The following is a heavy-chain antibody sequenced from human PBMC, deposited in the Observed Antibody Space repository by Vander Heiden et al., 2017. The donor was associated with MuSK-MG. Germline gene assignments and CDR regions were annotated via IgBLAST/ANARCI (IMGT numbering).Heavy chain of an antibody. D-gene: IGHD3-22*01. CDR3: ARDDYFDVSGHYSDNAFDI. J-gene: IGHJ3*02. CDR1: GFTFRSYS. CDR2: ITSDSTYI. V-gene: IGHV3-21*02. Sequence: ERQQVQSGGGLVTPGGSLKLACAASGFTFRSYSSHWVRQAPGKGLEWVSSITSDSTYIYYGDSVKGRFTVSRDNAKNSLYLQMNSLRAEDTAVYYCARDDYFDVSGHYSDNAFDIWGQGTVVTVSS.